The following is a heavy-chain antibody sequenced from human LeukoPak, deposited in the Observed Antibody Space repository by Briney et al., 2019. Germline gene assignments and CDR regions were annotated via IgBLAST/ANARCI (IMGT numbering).Heavy chain of an antibody. V-gene: IGHV3-23*01. CDR2: ISGSGGST. CDR3: AKDKTYYSDSSGYYYGEYFDY. D-gene: IGHD3-22*01. J-gene: IGHJ4*02. CDR1: GFTFSSYV. Sequence: GGSLRLSCAASGFTFSSYVMSWVRQAPGKGLEWVSAISGSGGSTYYADSVKGRFTISRDNSKDTLYLQMNSLRAEDTAVYYCAKDKTYYSDSSGYYYGEYFDYWGQGTLVTVSS.